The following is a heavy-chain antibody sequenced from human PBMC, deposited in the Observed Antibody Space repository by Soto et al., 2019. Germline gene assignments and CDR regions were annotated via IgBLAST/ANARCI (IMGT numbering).Heavy chain of an antibody. Sequence: SETLSLTCTVSGGSIDTSDYYWSWIRQQPGKGLEWIGYIFHSGDTYYNPSLTSRLAFSVDTSKNQFSLRLTSVTVADTAMYFCARHTRLTRGWNFDLWGRGTLVTVYS. D-gene: IGHD2-2*02. CDR2: IFHSGDT. CDR3: ARHTRLTRGWNFDL. J-gene: IGHJ2*01. CDR1: GGSIDTSDYY. V-gene: IGHV4-31*02.